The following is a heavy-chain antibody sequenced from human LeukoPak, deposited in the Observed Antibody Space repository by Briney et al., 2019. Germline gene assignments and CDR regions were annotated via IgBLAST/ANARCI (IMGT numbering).Heavy chain of an antibody. Sequence: SQTLSLTCTVSGSSISSGDYYWSWIRQPPGKGLEWIGYIYYSGSTYYNPSLKSRVTISVDTSKNQFSLKLSSVTAADTAVYYCARDRQYCSGGSCYPEWFDPWGQGTLVTVSS. J-gene: IGHJ5*02. CDR3: ARDRQYCSGGSCYPEWFDP. CDR1: GSSISSGDYY. CDR2: IYYSGST. D-gene: IGHD2-15*01. V-gene: IGHV4-30-4*01.